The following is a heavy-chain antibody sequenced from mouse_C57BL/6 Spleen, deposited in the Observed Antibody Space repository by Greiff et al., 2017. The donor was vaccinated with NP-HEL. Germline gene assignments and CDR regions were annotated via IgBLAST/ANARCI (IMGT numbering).Heavy chain of an antibody. CDR2: IRSKSSNYAT. J-gene: IGHJ1*03. CDR1: GFTFNTYA. CDR3: VRATVANWYFDV. V-gene: IGHV10-3*01. D-gene: IGHD1-1*01. Sequence: EVKLVESGGGLVQPKGSLKLSCAASGFTFNTYAMHWVRQAPGKGVEWVARIRSKSSNYATYYADSVKDRFTSSRDDSQSMLYLQMNNLKTEDTAMYYCVRATVANWYFDVWGTGTTVTVSS.